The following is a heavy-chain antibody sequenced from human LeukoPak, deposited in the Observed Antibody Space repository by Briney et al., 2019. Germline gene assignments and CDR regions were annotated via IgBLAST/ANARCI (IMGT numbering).Heavy chain of an antibody. CDR2: IYPGDSDT. D-gene: IGHD2-15*01. J-gene: IGHJ4*02. Sequence: GESLEISCKASGYTFTKYWIGWVCQMPGKGLEWMGIIYPGDSDTRYSPSFQGQVTISADKSISTAYLQWSSLEASDTAMYYCARFLGYCSGGSCYWDYWGQGTLVTVSS. V-gene: IGHV5-51*01. CDR3: ARFLGYCSGGSCYWDY. CDR1: GYTFTKYW.